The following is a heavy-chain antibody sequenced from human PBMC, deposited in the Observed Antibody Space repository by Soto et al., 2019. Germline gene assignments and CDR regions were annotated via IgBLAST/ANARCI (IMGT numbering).Heavy chain of an antibody. CDR3: ARGISGYCSSLSCYSDYYYGRDV. Sequence: QVQLVESGGDVVQPGRSLRLSCAASGFIFSRYGMHWVRQAPGKGLEWVSVIWYDGSNNYYGDSVKGRFTISRDNSKNTLHLKMNSLRVEDTAVYSCARGISGYCSSLSCYSDYYYGRDVWGQGTTVTVAS. J-gene: IGHJ6*02. CDR2: IWYDGSNN. V-gene: IGHV3-33*01. CDR1: GFIFSRYG. D-gene: IGHD2-2*01.